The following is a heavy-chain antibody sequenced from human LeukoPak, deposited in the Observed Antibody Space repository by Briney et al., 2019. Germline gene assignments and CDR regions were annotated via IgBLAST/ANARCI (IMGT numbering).Heavy chain of an antibody. CDR3: ARVRRDTMVRGMDV. J-gene: IGHJ6*02. Sequence: GASVKVSCKASGGTFSSYAINWVRQAPGQGLEWMGWISAYNGNTNYAQKLQGRVTMTTDTSTSTAYMELRSLRSDDTAVYYCARVRRDTMVRGMDVWGQGTTVTVSS. V-gene: IGHV1-18*01. CDR1: GGTFSSYA. D-gene: IGHD3-10*01. CDR2: ISAYNGNT.